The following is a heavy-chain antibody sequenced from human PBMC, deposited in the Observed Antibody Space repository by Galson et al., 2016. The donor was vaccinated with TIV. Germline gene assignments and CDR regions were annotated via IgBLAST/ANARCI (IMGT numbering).Heavy chain of an antibody. CDR1: GGTFSNYA. V-gene: IGHV1-69*13. CDR2: IIPILGSS. D-gene: IGHD3-10*01. J-gene: IGHJ6*03. CDR3: ARVRFGELSGYYYYMDV. Sequence: SVKVSCKASGGTFSNYAISWVRQAPGQGLEVMGRIIPILGSSDYAQRFQGRVTITADASTSTVYMELRSLRSEDTAMYYCARVRFGELSGYYYYMDVWGKGTTVTVSS.